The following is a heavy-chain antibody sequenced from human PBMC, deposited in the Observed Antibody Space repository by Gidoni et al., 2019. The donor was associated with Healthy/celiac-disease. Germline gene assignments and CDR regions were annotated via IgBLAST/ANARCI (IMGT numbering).Heavy chain of an antibody. Sequence: EVQLVESGGGLVKPGGSLRLSCAASGFTFSSYSMNWVRQAPGKGLEWVSSISSSSSYIYYADSMKGRFTISRDNAKNSLYLQMNSLRAEDTAVYYCASEMITFGGVIVNMWGQGTLVTVSS. J-gene: IGHJ4*02. D-gene: IGHD3-16*02. V-gene: IGHV3-21*01. CDR3: ASEMITFGGVIVNM. CDR1: GFTFSSYS. CDR2: ISSSSSYI.